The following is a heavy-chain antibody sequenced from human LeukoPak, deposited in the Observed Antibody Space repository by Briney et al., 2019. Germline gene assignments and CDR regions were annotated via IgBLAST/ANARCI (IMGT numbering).Heavy chain of an antibody. V-gene: IGHV4-39*01. D-gene: IGHD3-22*01. CDR2: TYYSGST. Sequence: SETLSLTCTVSGGSISSSSYYWGWIRQPPGKGLEWIGSTYYSGSTYYNPSLKSRVTISVDTSKNQFSLKLSSVTAADTAVYYCARKDSSGYQDAFDIWGQGTMVTVSS. J-gene: IGHJ3*02. CDR1: GGSISSSSYY. CDR3: ARKDSSGYQDAFDI.